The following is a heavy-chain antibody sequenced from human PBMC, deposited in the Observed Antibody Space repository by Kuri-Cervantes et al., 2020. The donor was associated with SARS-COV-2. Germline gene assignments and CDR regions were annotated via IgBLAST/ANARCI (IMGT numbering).Heavy chain of an antibody. Sequence: SETLSLTCTVSGASISSSTYYWGWIRQSPGKGLEWIGSIYESGDTYYSPSLKSRLSLSVDTSRNQFSLRLTSVTAADTAIYYCARHYAFDNFHKWGQGTQVTVSS. CDR2: IYESGDT. CDR1: GASISSSTYY. V-gene: IGHV4-39*01. J-gene: IGHJ4*02. CDR3: ARHYAFDNFHK. D-gene: IGHD1-1*01.